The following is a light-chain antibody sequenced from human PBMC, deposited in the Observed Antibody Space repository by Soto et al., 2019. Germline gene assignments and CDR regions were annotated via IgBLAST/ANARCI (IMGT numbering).Light chain of an antibody. CDR3: AAWDDSLNGVV. J-gene: IGLJ2*01. Sequence: QSVLTQPPSASGTPGQRVTISCSGSSSNIGSNYVYWYQQLPGTAPKLLIYSNNQRPSGFPDRFSGSKSGTSASLAISGLQSEDEADYYCAAWDDSLNGVVFGGGTKLTVL. CDR1: SSNIGSNY. V-gene: IGLV1-44*01. CDR2: SNN.